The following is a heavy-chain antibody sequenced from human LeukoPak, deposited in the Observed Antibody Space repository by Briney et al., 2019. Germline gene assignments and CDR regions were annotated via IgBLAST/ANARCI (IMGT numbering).Heavy chain of an antibody. CDR2: ISSTGDYI. CDR3: AKGAASSWSDH. V-gene: IGHV3-23*01. J-gene: IGHJ5*02. CDR1: GFTFSSYA. Sequence: GGSLRLSCAASGFTFSSYAMTRVRQAPGKGLEWVSSISSTGDYIYYADSVKGRFTISRDNSKNTLYLQLNSLRADDTALYYCAKGAASSWSDHWGQGTQVTVSS. D-gene: IGHD2-15*01.